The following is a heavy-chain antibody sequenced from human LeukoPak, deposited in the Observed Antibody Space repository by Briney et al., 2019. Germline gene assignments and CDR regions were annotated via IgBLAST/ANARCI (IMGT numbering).Heavy chain of an antibody. CDR2: IYYSGST. CDR3: ARGYCSGGSCYVGGFDY. J-gene: IGHJ4*02. Sequence: SETLSLTCTVSGGSISSGGYYWSWIRQQPGEGLEWIGYIYYSGSTFYNPSLPSRVTISIDTSKNQFSLNLSSVTAADTAVYYCARGYCSGGSCYVGGFDYWGQGTLVTVSS. D-gene: IGHD2-15*01. CDR1: GGSISSGGYY. V-gene: IGHV4-31*03.